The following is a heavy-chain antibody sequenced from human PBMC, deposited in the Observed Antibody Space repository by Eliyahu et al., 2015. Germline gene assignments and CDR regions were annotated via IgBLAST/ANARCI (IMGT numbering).Heavy chain of an antibody. CDR3: TRLDSRPGAFDI. Sequence: EVQVVESGGGLVQPGRSLRLPCTTSGFTFGDYPMSWVRQAPGKGLEWVGFVRSKAFGGTTEYAASVKGRFIISRDDSKSIAYLQMNSLKTEDTAVYYCTRLDSRPGAFDIWGQGTMVTVSS. V-gene: IGHV3-49*04. J-gene: IGHJ3*02. CDR2: VRSKAFGGTT. CDR1: GFTFGDYP. D-gene: IGHD2-2*03.